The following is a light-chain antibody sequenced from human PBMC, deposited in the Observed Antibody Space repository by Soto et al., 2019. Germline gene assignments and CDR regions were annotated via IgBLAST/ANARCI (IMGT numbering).Light chain of an antibody. CDR1: QNLGMF. Sequence: IQGTPSPSSLSASVGDSVTITCRASQNLGMFLNWYKQKPGQAPSLLIYSASNLQNGVPSRFSGGGSGTVFTLTIRSLQLEDFATYFCQQSYNSVAVSFGGGSK. V-gene: IGKV1-39*01. CDR2: SAS. CDR3: QQSYNSVAVS. J-gene: IGKJ4*01.